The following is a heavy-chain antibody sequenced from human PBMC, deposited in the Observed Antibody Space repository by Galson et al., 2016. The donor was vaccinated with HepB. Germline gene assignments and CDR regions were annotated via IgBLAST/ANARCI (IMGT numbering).Heavy chain of an antibody. Sequence: SLRLSCAASGFTFSDFYMSWIRQAPGKGLEWLSYISNTGTNIYYADSLEGRFTLSRDNAKNSLSLQMNNLRAEDTAVYYCARVGRFYYNLDVWGQGTTVTVSS. CDR1: GFTFSDFY. J-gene: IGHJ6*02. V-gene: IGHV3-11*01. D-gene: IGHD1-26*01. CDR2: ISNTGTNI. CDR3: ARVGRFYYNLDV.